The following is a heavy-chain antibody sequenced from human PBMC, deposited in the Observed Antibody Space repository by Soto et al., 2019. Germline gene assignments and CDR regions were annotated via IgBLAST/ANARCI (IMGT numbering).Heavy chain of an antibody. Sequence: EVQLVESGGVVVQPGGSLRLSCAASGFTFDDYTMHWVRQAPGKGLEWVSLISWDGGSTYYADSVKGRFTISRDNSKNSLYLQRNSLRTEDTALYYCAKEALRYSSPLPACDRNHVDYWGQGTLVTVSS. J-gene: IGHJ4*02. D-gene: IGHD6-13*01. V-gene: IGHV3-43*01. CDR2: ISWDGGST. CDR3: AKEALRYSSPLPACDRNHVDY. CDR1: GFTFDDYT.